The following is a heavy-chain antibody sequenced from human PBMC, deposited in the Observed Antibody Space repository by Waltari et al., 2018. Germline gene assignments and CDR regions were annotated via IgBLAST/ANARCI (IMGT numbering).Heavy chain of an antibody. V-gene: IGHV4-39*01. D-gene: IGHD6-19*01. J-gene: IGHJ3*02. CDR3: ARPSGWPVHDAFDI. Sequence: QLQLQESGPGLVKPSETLSLTCTVSGGSISSSSYYWGWIRQHPGKGLEWIVSIYYSGSTYYNPSLTSRVTISVDTSKNQFSLKLSSVTAADTAVYYCARPSGWPVHDAFDIWGQGTMVTVSS. CDR1: GGSISSSSYY. CDR2: IYYSGST.